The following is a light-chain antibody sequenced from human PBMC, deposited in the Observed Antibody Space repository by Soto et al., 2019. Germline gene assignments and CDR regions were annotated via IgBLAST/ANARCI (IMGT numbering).Light chain of an antibody. V-gene: IGKV1-5*01. Sequence: DVQMTQSPSTLSASAGDTVTITCRASQSVSTFLAWYQQKPGKAPNLLIFDASSLKSGVPSRFSGSGSGTEFTLTISSLQPDDFATYYCQQYDSYSWTFGQGTKVEIK. CDR2: DAS. J-gene: IGKJ1*01. CDR1: QSVSTF. CDR3: QQYDSYSWT.